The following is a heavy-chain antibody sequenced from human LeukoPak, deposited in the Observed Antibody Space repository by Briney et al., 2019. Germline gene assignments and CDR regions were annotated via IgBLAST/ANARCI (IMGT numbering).Heavy chain of an antibody. D-gene: IGHD3-10*01. CDR1: GYTLTELS. CDR3: ATAPMVRGVDSDY. J-gene: IGHJ4*02. Sequence: EASVKVSCKVSGYTLTELSMHWARQAPGKGLEWMGGFDPEDGETIYAQKFQGRVTMTEDTSTDTAYMELSSLRSEDTAVYYCATAPMVRGVDSDYWGQGTLVTVSS. CDR2: FDPEDGET. V-gene: IGHV1-24*01.